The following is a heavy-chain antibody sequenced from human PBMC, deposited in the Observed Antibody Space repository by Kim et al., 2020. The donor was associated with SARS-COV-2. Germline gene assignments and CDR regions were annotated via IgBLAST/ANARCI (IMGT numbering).Heavy chain of an antibody. CDR3: ARHEQWLALGFDY. V-gene: IGHV5-10-1*01. D-gene: IGHD6-19*01. J-gene: IGHJ4*02. Sequence: YSPSFQGHVTISADKSISTAYLQWSSLKASDTAMYYCARHEQWLALGFDYWGQGTLVTVSS.